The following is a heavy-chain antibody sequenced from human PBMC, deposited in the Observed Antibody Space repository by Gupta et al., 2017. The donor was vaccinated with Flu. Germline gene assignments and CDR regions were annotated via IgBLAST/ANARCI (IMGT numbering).Heavy chain of an antibody. Sequence: LESGGGLVQPGESLRLSCADSGFPFSIFAMAWVRQAPGKGLEWVSHIRGDEGTTFYADSVRGRFTISRDNAKNTLYLQLSSLRVEDTAVYYCTRDFYSQLLDGYDLWGPGTLVTVSS. D-gene: IGHD2-21*01. V-gene: IGHV3-23*01. J-gene: IGHJ3*01. CDR2: IRGDEGTT. CDR3: TRDFYSQLLDGYDL. CDR1: GFPFSIFA.